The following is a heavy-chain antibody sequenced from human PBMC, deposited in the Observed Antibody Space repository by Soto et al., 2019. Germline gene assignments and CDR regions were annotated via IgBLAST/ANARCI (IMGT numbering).Heavy chain of an antibody. V-gene: IGHV3-30-3*01. CDR2: ISYDGSNK. CDR1: GFTFSSYA. CDR3: AREGENWNPAGAFDI. Sequence: AGGSLRLSCAASGFTFSSYAMHWVRQAPGKGLEWVAVISYDGSNKYYADSVKGRFTISRDNSKNTLYLQMNSLRAEDTAVYYCAREGENWNPAGAFDIWGQGTMVTVSS. J-gene: IGHJ3*02. D-gene: IGHD1-1*01.